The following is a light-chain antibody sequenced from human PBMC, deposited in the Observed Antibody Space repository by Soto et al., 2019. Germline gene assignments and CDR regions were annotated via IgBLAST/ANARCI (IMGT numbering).Light chain of an antibody. Sequence: QSVLTQPASVSGSPGQSITISCTGTSSDVGSYNIVSWYQQHPGKAPKLMIYEGSKRPSGVSNRFSGSESGNTASLTMCGLQAEDETDYCWCSYGGSSTFDGFXTGTKLTVL. J-gene: IGLJ1*01. CDR2: EGS. CDR3: CSYGGSSTFDG. V-gene: IGLV2-23*01. CDR1: SSDVGSYNI.